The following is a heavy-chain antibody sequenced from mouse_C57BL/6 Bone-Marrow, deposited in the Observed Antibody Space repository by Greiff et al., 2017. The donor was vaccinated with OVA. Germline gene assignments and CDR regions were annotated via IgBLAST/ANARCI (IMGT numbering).Heavy chain of an antibody. V-gene: IGHV3-6*01. D-gene: IGHD1-1*01. CDR1: GYSITSGYY. CDR3: ARTPYGSSYGWYFDV. Sequence: EVKLVESGPGLVKPSQSLSLTCSVTGYSITSGYYWNWIRQFPGNKLEWMGYISYDGSNNYNPSLKNRISITRDTSKNQFFLKLNSVTTEDTATYYCARTPYGSSYGWYFDVWGTGTTVTVSS. J-gene: IGHJ1*03. CDR2: ISYDGSN.